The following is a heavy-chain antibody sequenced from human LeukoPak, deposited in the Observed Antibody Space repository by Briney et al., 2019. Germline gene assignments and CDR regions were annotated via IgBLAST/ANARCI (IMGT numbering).Heavy chain of an antibody. D-gene: IGHD7-27*01. CDR3: ARGPEASRLTGDTFEI. CDR2: IYSDGST. J-gene: IGHJ3*02. V-gene: IGHV3-53*04. Sequence: PGGSLRLSCAASGFTVSSNYMSWVRQAPGEGLEWVSVIYSDGSTYYADSVKGRFTISRHNSKNTLYLQMNSLRAEDTAVYYCARGPEASRLTGDTFEIWGQGTMVTVSS. CDR1: GFTVSSNY.